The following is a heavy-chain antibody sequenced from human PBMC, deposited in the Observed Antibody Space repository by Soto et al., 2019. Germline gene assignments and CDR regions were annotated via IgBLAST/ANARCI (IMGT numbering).Heavy chain of an antibody. J-gene: IGHJ3*02. CDR1: VGSIISYY. CDR3: ARAIPPSFDI. D-gene: IGHD2-21*01. CDR2: IYTSGNT. V-gene: IGHV4-4*07. Sequence: SYTLSLTRTLSVGSIISYYWSWIRQPAGKGLEWIGRIYTSGNTNYNPSLKSRVTMSVDTSKNKFSLKLSSVTAADTAVYYCARAIPPSFDIWGQGTMVTVSS.